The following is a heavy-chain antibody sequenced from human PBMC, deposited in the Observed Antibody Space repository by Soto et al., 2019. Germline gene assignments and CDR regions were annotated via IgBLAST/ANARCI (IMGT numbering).Heavy chain of an antibody. CDR1: GFTFSSYA. D-gene: IGHD3-9*01. J-gene: IGHJ6*02. V-gene: IGHV3-23*01. Sequence: PGGSLRPSCAASGFTFSSYAMSWVRQSPQKGLEWGSASSGIGGGTYYAYSVKGRFTISRDNSTNTLYLQINTLRLEDTDIYYCAKAAPTYDIFTGPYMYFYYYGMDVWGQGTTVTVS. CDR3: AKAAPTYDIFTGPYMYFYYYGMDV. CDR2: SSGIGGGT.